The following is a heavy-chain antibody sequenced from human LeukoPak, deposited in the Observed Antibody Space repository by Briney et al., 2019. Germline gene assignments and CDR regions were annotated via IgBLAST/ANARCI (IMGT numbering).Heavy chain of an antibody. CDR2: INPNSGGT. D-gene: IGHD6-19*01. CDR1: GGTFSSYA. J-gene: IGHJ4*02. CDR3: ARGTSSGWYYFDY. V-gene: IGHV1-2*04. Sequence: GASVKVSCKASGGTFSSYAISWVRQAPGQGLEWMGWINPNSGGTNYAQKFQGWVTMTRDTSISTAYMELSRLRSDDTAVYYCARGTSSGWYYFDYWGQGTLVTVSS.